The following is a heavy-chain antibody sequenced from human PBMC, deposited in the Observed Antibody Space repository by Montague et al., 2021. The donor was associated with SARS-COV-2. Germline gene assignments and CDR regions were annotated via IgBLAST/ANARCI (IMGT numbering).Heavy chain of an antibody. Sequence: SETLSLTCSVSGASSRTYYRNWIRQAPGKGLEWIGYVYYTGDTNYNPFLRGRATISLDASEAQFSLSIHSMTAADTAIYYCARSVAAAGPGSFDIWGQGTIVTVSS. CDR3: ARSVAAAGPGSFDI. CDR2: VYYTGDT. D-gene: IGHD6-13*01. J-gene: IGHJ3*02. CDR1: GASSRTYY. V-gene: IGHV4-59*01.